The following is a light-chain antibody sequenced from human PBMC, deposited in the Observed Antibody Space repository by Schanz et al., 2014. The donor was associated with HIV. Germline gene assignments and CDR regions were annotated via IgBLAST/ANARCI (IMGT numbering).Light chain of an antibody. CDR3: TSYTSVATLV. CDR1: ISDVAAYNY. CDR2: AVA. Sequence: QSALAQPAFVSGSPGQSITISCSGSISDVAAYNYVSWYHQRPGKAPKLIIYAVANRPSGISRRFSGSRSGVTASLTISGLQPEDEGHYYCTSYTSVATLVFGSGTKLTVL. J-gene: IGLJ2*01. V-gene: IGLV2-14*03.